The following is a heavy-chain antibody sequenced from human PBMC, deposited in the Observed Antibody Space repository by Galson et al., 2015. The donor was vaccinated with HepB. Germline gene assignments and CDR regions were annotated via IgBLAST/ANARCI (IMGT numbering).Heavy chain of an antibody. V-gene: IGHV3-7*03. D-gene: IGHD3-16*02. J-gene: IGHJ4*02. Sequence: SLRLSCAASGFTFSSYWMSWVRQAPGKGLEWVANIKQDGSEKYYVDSVKGRFTISRDNAKNSLYLQMNSLRAEDTAVYYCAREQGYYDYVWGSYRPYLDYWGQGTLVTVSS. CDR2: IKQDGSEK. CDR3: AREQGYYDYVWGSYRPYLDY. CDR1: GFTFSSYW.